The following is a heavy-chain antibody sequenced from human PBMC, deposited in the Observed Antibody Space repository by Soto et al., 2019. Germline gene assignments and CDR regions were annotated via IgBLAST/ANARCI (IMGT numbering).Heavy chain of an antibody. CDR3: AREGQYYYYGMDV. CDR1: GGSISSGGYY. CDR2: IYYSGST. V-gene: IGHV4-31*03. Sequence: QVQLQESGPGLVKPSQTLSLTCTVSGGSISSGGYYWSWIRQHPGKGLEWIGYIYYSGSTYYNPSLKSRDNISVGTTKNQFSLKLSSVTAADTAVYYCAREGQYYYYGMDVWGQGTTVTVSS. J-gene: IGHJ6*02.